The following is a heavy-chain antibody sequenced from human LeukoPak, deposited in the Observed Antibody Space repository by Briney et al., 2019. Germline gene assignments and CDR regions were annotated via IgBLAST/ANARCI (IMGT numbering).Heavy chain of an antibody. CDR1: GGSFSGYY. D-gene: IGHD1-26*01. CDR2: INHSGST. J-gene: IGHJ5*02. V-gene: IGHV4-34*01. Sequence: TSETLSLTCAVYGGSFSGYYWSWIRQPPGKGLEWIGEINHSGSTNYNPSLKSRVTISVDTSKNQFSLKLSSVSAADTAVYYCARRPSGSYQRNWFDPWGQGTLVTVSS. CDR3: ARRPSGSYQRNWFDP.